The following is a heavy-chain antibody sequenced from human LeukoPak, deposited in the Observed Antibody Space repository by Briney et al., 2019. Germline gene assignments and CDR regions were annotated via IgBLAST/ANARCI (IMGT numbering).Heavy chain of an antibody. D-gene: IGHD6-19*01. CDR2: INTNTGNA. CDR3: ARDLWSSGWSGDY. Sequence: GASVKLSINSSGYTFTSYAMNLVRHAPGQGLGLMGWINTNTGNATYAKGFIGRFVFSLDTSVSTAYLQISSLKAEDTAVYYCARDLWSSGWSGDYWSQGTLVTVSS. J-gene: IGHJ4*02. CDR1: GYTFTSYA. V-gene: IGHV7-4-1*02.